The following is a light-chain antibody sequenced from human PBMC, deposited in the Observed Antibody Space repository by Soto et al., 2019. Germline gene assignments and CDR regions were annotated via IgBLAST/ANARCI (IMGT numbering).Light chain of an antibody. J-gene: IGLJ1*01. V-gene: IGLV2-14*01. Sequence: QSVLAQPASVSGSPGQSITISCTGSGSDIATFNYVSWYQQYPGKAPKLLIYQVTSRASGVSHRFSGSKSGNTAALTISGLQPEDEAEYYCNSYSSTSFYVFGTGTKVTLL. CDR1: GSDIATFNY. CDR2: QVT. CDR3: NSYSSTSFYV.